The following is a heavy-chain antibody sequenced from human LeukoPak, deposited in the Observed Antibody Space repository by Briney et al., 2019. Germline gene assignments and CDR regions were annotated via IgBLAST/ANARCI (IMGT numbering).Heavy chain of an antibody. CDR3: ARDPYGSGGNWFES. Sequence: ASVKDPFRASGYTFTSYYMHWVRQAPGQGLEWMGIINPIDGSTSYAEKFQGRVAVTRDTSTSTVYMELRSLRSEDTAVYYCARDPYGSGGNWFESWVQGTLVTVSS. CDR1: GYTFTSYY. V-gene: IGHV1-46*01. D-gene: IGHD3-10*01. CDR2: INPIDGST. J-gene: IGHJ5*01.